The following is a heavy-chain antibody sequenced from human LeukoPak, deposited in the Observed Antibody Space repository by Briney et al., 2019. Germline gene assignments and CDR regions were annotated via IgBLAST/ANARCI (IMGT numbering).Heavy chain of an antibody. J-gene: IGHJ5*02. CDR1: GGSFSGYY. CDR2: INHSGST. V-gene: IGHV4-34*01. Sequence: SETLSLTCAVYGGSFSGYYWSWIRQPPGKGLEWIGEINHSGSTNYNPSLKSRVTISVDTSKNQFSLKLSSVTAADTAVYYCARGSPSHYGSGSYYTWWFEPWGQGTLVTVSS. D-gene: IGHD3-10*01. CDR3: ARGSPSHYGSGSYYTWWFEP.